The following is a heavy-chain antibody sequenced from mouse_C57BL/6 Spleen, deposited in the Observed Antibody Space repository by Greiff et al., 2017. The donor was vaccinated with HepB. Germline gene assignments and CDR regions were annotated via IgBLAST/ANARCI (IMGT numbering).Heavy chain of an antibody. CDR1: GYAFSSSW. CDR3: ARHRYYGSSYWYFDV. D-gene: IGHD1-1*01. J-gene: IGHJ1*03. V-gene: IGHV1-82*01. CDR2: IYPGDGDT. Sequence: QVQLQQSGPELVKPGASVKISCKASGYAFSSSWMNWVKQRPGKGLEWIGRIYPGDGDTNYNGKFKGKATLTADKSSSTAYMQLSSLTSEDSAVYFCARHRYYGSSYWYFDVWGTGTTVTVSS.